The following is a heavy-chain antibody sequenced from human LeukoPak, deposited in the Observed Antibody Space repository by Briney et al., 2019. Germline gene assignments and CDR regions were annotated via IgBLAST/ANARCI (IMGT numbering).Heavy chain of an antibody. D-gene: IGHD1-26*01. Sequence: SVKVSCKASGGTFSSYAISWVRQAPGQGLEWMGGIIPIFGTANYAQKFQGRVTITADESTSTAYMELSSLRSEDTAVYYCARVGGWGRGSRLGLYYYYMDVWGEGTTVTVSS. CDR1: GGTFSSYA. CDR2: IIPIFGTA. CDR3: ARVGGWGRGSRLGLYYYYMDV. V-gene: IGHV1-69*01. J-gene: IGHJ6*03.